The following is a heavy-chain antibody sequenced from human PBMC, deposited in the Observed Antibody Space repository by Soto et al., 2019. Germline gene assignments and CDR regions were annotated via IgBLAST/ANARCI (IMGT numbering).Heavy chain of an antibody. D-gene: IGHD6-6*01. J-gene: IGHJ6*03. V-gene: IGHV3-23*01. CDR3: AKSVGSSSSPYHYYMDV. Sequence: GGSLRLSCAASGFTFSSYAMSWVRQAPGKGLEWVSAISGSGGSTYYADSVKGRFTISRDNSKNTLYLQMNSLRAEDTAVYYCAKSVGSSSSPYHYYMDVWGKGTTVTVSS. CDR2: ISGSGGST. CDR1: GFTFSSYA.